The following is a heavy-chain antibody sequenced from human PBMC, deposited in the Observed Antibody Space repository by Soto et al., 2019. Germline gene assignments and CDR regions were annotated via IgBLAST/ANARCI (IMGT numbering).Heavy chain of an antibody. Sequence: QVHLVQSGAEVKKPGASVKVSCNGSGYAFTTYGITWVRQAPGQGLEWMGWISAHNGNTNYAQNLQGRVTVTRDTTTSTAYMELRSLRSDDTAVYYSARGRYGDYWGQGSLVTVSS. V-gene: IGHV1-18*01. D-gene: IGHD1-1*01. CDR1: GYAFTTYG. CDR3: ARGRYGDY. CDR2: ISAHNGNT. J-gene: IGHJ4*02.